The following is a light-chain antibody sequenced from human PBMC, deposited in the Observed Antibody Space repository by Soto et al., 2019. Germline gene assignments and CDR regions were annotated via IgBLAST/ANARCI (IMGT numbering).Light chain of an antibody. CDR2: GNN. CDR3: HSCDSSLSGYV. V-gene: IGLV1-40*01. Sequence: QSVLTQPPSVSGAPGQRVTISCTGSSSNIGAGYDVHWYQQLPGTAPKLLIYGNNNRPSGVPDRFSGSKSGTSASLAITGLQAEDEADYYCHSCDSSLSGYVFGTGTKLTVL. J-gene: IGLJ1*01. CDR1: SSNIGAGYD.